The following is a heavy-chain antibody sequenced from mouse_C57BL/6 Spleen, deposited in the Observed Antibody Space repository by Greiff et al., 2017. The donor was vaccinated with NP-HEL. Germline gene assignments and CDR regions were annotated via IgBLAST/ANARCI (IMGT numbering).Heavy chain of an antibody. CDR2: ISDGGSYT. J-gene: IGHJ3*01. CDR3: ARANDGYYEGWFAY. V-gene: IGHV5-4*01. D-gene: IGHD2-3*01. Sequence: EVQLVESGGGLVKPGGSLKLSCAASGFTFSSYAMSWVRQTPEKRLEWVATISDGGSYTYYPDNVKGRFTISRDNAKNNLYLQMSHLKSEDTAMYYCARANDGYYEGWFAYWGQGTLVTVSA. CDR1: GFTFSSYA.